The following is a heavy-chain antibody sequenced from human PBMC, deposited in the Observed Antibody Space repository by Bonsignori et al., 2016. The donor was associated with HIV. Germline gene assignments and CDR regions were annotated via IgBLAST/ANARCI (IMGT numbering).Heavy chain of an antibody. Sequence: QVQFVQSGAEVKKPGASVKVSCQASGYTFTTYIIHWMRQAPGQRLEWMGWIKGGNGDTKYSQRFQGRVTLTRDTSASTAYMQLSGLRSEDTAVYFCAALDLYCSPTNCHNWFDPWGQGTLVTV. J-gene: IGHJ5*02. CDR2: IKGGNGDT. D-gene: IGHD2-2*01. CDR3: AALDLYCSPTNCHNWFDP. CDR1: GYTFTTYI. V-gene: IGHV1-3*01.